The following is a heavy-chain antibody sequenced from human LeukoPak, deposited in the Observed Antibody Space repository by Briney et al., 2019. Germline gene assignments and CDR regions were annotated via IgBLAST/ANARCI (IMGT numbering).Heavy chain of an antibody. V-gene: IGHV3-33*01. CDR3: ASSLKILDAEYFQH. CDR2: MWYDGSNK. Sequence: GGSLRLSCTASGFTFSSYGMHWVRQAPGKGLEWVADMWYDGSNKYYADSVKGRFTISRDNSKNTLYLQMNSLRAEDTAVYYCASSLKILDAEYFQHWGQGTLVTVSS. CDR1: GFTFSSYG. J-gene: IGHJ1*01.